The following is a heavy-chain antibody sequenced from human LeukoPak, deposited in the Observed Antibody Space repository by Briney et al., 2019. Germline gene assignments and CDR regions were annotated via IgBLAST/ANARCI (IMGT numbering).Heavy chain of an antibody. V-gene: IGHV3-30*11. Sequence: RGAPRHSPAASRFTVCIIPAQSGPPAPRESLERVAVILYDGSNKDYADSVKGRFTISRDNSKNTLYLQMNSLRAEDTAVYYCARDSGPLGIAAAGFDYWGQGSLVTVSS. CDR2: ILYDGSNK. CDR1: RFTVCIIP. CDR3: ARDSGPLGIAAAGFDY. D-gene: IGHD6-25*01. J-gene: IGHJ4*02.